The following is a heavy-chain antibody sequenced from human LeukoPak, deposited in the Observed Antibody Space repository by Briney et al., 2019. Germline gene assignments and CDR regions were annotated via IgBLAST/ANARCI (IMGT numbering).Heavy chain of an antibody. CDR3: ATNFRMVGANNAFDI. D-gene: IGHD1-26*01. J-gene: IGHJ3*02. CDR2: IYTSGST. CDR1: GGSISSGSYY. Sequence: PSETLSLTCTVSGGSISSGSYYWSWIRQPAGKGLEWIRRIYTSGSTNYNPSLKSRVTISVDTSKNQFSLKLSSVTAADTAVYYCATNFRMVGANNAFDIWGQGTMATVSS. V-gene: IGHV4-61*02.